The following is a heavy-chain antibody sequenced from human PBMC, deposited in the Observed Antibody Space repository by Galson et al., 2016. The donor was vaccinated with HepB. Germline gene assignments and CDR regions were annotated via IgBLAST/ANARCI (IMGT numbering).Heavy chain of an antibody. V-gene: IGHV1-18*01. D-gene: IGHD3-9*01. Sequence: SVKVSCKASGHTFSKSGINWVRQAPGQGLEWMGWISAHNGNTNYAQTFRDRVTMTTDTSTSTTYLELRSLRSDDTAIYYCAKDLHPYSDVLTGYPPYYYGLDVWGQGTTVTVSS. CDR3: AKDLHPYSDVLTGYPPYYYGLDV. J-gene: IGHJ6*02. CDR1: GHTFSKSG. CDR2: ISAHNGNT.